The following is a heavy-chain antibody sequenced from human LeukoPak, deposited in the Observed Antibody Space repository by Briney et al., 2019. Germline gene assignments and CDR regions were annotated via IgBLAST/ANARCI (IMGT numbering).Heavy chain of an antibody. CDR3: ARDLRMITFGGVIAQGDY. CDR2: IYSGGST. J-gene: IGHJ4*02. D-gene: IGHD3-16*02. CDR1: GFTVSSNY. V-gene: IGHV3-66*02. Sequence: PGGSLRLSCAASGFTVSSNYMSWVRQAPGKGLEWVSVIYSGGSTYYADPVKGRFTISRDNSKNTLYLQMNSLRAEDTAVYYCARDLRMITFGGVIAQGDYWGQGTLVTVSS.